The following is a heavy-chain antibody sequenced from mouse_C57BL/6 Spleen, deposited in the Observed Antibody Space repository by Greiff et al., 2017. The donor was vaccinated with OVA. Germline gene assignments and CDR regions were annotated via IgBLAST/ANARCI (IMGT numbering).Heavy chain of an antibody. CDR2: IHPNSGST. D-gene: IGHD4-1*02. Sequence: QVHVKQPGAELVKPGASVKLSCKASGYTFTSYWMHWVKQRPGQGLEWIGMIHPNSGSTNYNEKFKSKATLTVDKSSSTAYMQLSSLTSEDSAVYYCARLQLGPLDYWGQGTTLTVSS. CDR3: ARLQLGPLDY. V-gene: IGHV1-64*01. CDR1: GYTFTSYW. J-gene: IGHJ2*01.